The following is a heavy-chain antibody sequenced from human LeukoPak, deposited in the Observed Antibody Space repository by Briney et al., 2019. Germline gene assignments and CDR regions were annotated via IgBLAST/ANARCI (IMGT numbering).Heavy chain of an antibody. D-gene: IGHD3-10*01. CDR1: GGPISSYY. CDR3: ARDRITMVRGVIISDDAFDI. Sequence: KPSETLSLTCTVSGGPISSYYWSWIRQPAGREREWIGRIYTSGSTNYNPSLKSRVTISVDTSKNQFSLNLGSVTAAATAVYYCARDRITMVRGVIISDDAFDIWGQGTMVTVSS. CDR2: IYTSGST. V-gene: IGHV4-4*07. J-gene: IGHJ3*02.